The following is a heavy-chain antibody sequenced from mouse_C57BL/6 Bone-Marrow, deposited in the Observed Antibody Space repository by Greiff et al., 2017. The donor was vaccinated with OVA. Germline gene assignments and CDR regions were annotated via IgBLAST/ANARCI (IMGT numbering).Heavy chain of an antibody. Sequence: VQLQQSGPELVKPGASVKISCKASGYTFTDYYINWVKPRPGQGLEWIGWLFPGSGTPCSTEKFKGKATFPVAKSSSTAYLLLRSLTSEDSADYFCARSMVVGKERDFDYWGQGTTLTVSS. V-gene: IGHV1-75*01. CDR1: GYTFTDYY. CDR3: ARSMVVGKERDFDY. CDR2: LFPGSGTP. J-gene: IGHJ2*01. D-gene: IGHD2-2*01.